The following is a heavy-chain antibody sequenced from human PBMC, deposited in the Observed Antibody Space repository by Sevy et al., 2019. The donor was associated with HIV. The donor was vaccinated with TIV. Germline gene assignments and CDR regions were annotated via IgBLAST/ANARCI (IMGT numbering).Heavy chain of an antibody. CDR3: ARREYGTSSSDH. CDR2: TYHESKWYN. CDR1: GDSVSGNSGA. Sequence: KQSQTLSLTCVISGDSVSGNSGAWNWIRQSPSRGLEWLGRTYHESKWYNDYAVSVRGRITINPDTSKNQFSLHLNSVTPEDTAVYYCARREYGTSSSDHWGQGTLVTVSS. V-gene: IGHV6-1*01. J-gene: IGHJ4*02. D-gene: IGHD3-10*01.